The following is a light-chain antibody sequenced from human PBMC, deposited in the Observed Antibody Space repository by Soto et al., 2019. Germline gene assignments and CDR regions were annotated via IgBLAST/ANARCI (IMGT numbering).Light chain of an antibody. CDR3: CSYTSSTTWV. Sequence: QSALTQPASVSGSPGQSITISCTGTSSDVGAYNQVSWYQQHPGKAPKLMIYEVTNRPSGVSNRFSGSKSGNTASLSISGLQAEDEADYFCCSYTSSTTWVFGGGTKLTVL. CDR1: SSDVGAYNQ. J-gene: IGLJ3*02. V-gene: IGLV2-14*01. CDR2: EVT.